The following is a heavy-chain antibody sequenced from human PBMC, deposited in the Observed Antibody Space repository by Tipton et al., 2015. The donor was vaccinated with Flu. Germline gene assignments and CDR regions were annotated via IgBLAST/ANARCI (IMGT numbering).Heavy chain of an antibody. J-gene: IGHJ5*02. Sequence: GASISTYYWSWIRQPPGKGLEWIGYIYHSGSAEYNPSLKSRVTISVDTSKNQFSLKLNSLTAADTAVYYCVSQADWFDPWGQGTLVTVSS. CDR1: GASISTYY. CDR3: VSQADWFDP. CDR2: IYHSGSA. V-gene: IGHV4-59*08.